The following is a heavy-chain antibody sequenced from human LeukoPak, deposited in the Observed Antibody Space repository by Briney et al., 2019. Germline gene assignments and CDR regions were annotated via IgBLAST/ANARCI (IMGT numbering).Heavy chain of an antibody. J-gene: IGHJ3*02. CDR1: GGSISSYY. D-gene: IGHD3-22*01. V-gene: IGHV4-59*01. CDR2: IYYSGST. CDR3: AREVVTMIVHDAFDI. Sequence: SETLSLTCTVSGGSISSYYWSWIRQPPGKGLEWIGYIYYSGSTNYNPSLKSRVTISVDTSKNQFSLKLSSVTAADTAVYYCAREVVTMIVHDAFDIWGQGTMVTVSS.